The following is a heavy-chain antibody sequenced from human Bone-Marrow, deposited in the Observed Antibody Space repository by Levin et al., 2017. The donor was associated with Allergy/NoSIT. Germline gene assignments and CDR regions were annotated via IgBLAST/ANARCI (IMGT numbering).Heavy chain of an antibody. V-gene: IGHV4-28*01. D-gene: IGHD5-24*01. CDR3: ARTRDGYNVFDY. CDR1: GSSISRGNW. Sequence: SETLSLTCAVSGSSISRGNWWGWIRQPPGKGLEWIGYIYYSGSTYYNPSLKSRVTMSVDTSRNQFSLKLSSVTAVDTAVYYCARTRDGYNVFDYWGQGTPVTVSS. CDR2: IYYSGST. J-gene: IGHJ4*02.